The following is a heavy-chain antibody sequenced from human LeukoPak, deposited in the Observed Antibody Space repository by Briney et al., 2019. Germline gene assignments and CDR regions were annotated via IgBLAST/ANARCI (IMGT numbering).Heavy chain of an antibody. D-gene: IGHD6-19*01. V-gene: IGHV3-53*01. Sequence: GGSLRLSCAVSGFTVSSNYMNWVRQAPGKGLEWVSVIYRDGIPYYADSVKGRFTISRDSSKNTLYLQMNSLRAEDTAVYYCAKDVAVAGTWVYWGQGTLVTVSS. CDR3: AKDVAVAGTWVY. CDR2: IYRDGIP. CDR1: GFTVSSNY. J-gene: IGHJ4*02.